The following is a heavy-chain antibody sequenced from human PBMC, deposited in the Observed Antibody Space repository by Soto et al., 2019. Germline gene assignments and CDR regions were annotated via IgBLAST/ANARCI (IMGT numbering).Heavy chain of an antibody. V-gene: IGHV3-15*01. D-gene: IGHD4-4*01. CDR1: GFTFSNAW. J-gene: IGHJ6*03. CDR3: TTDPGYSNYLRPDYYYYYYMDV. Sequence: GGSLRLSCAASGFTFSNAWMSWVRQAPGKGLEWVGRIKSKTDGGTTDYAAPVKGRFTISRDDSKNTLYLQMNSLKTEETAVYYCTTDPGYSNYLRPDYYYYYYMDVWGKGTTVTVSS. CDR2: IKSKTDGGTT.